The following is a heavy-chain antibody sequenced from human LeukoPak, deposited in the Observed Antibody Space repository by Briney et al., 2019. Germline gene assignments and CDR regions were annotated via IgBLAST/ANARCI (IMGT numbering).Heavy chain of an antibody. V-gene: IGHV1-8*02. CDR3: ARNGPSADDAFDI. J-gene: IGHJ3*02. Sequence: SVTLSCTAAGYTFTSYDLNWVRQPTAQGLERMGWMNPNSGNTGYAQKFQGRVTMTRNTSISTAYMELSSLRSEDTAVYYCARNGPSADDAFDIWGQGTMVTVSS. CDR1: GYTFTSYD. D-gene: IGHD2-8*01. CDR2: MNPNSGNT.